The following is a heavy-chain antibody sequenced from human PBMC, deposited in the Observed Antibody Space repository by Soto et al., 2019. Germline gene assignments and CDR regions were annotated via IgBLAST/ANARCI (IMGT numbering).Heavy chain of an antibody. V-gene: IGHV3-23*01. D-gene: IGHD3-3*01. J-gene: IGHJ6*02. CDR2: INGNGRKT. CDR3: VKDLNFDFWTGYRYYAMEI. Sequence: EEQLLESGGDLVQPGGSLKLSCAASGFTFSSYAMNWVRQAPGKGLEWVSSINGNGRKTSYADAVRGRFTISRDNSKKTLFLHVNSRRAEDTAVYYCVKDLNFDFWTGYRYYAMEIWGQGPTVTVS. CDR1: GFTFSSYA.